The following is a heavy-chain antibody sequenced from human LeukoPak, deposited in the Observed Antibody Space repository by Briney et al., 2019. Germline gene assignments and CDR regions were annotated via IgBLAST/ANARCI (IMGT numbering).Heavy chain of an antibody. CDR3: ARDREWGPEDYYDG. CDR2: IIPIFGTA. D-gene: IGHD3-22*01. J-gene: IGHJ4*02. V-gene: IGHV1-69*01. CDR1: GGTFSSYA. Sequence: EASVKVSCKASGGTFSSYAISWVRQAPGQGLEWMGGIIPIFGTANYAQKFQGRVTITADESTSTAYMELSSLRSEDTAVYYCARDREWGPEDYYDGWGQGTLVTVSS.